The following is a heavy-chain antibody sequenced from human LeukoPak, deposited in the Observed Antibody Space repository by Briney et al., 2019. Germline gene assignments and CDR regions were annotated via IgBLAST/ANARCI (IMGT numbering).Heavy chain of an antibody. CDR3: ERGRGGTIFGVVLGYMDV. CDR1: GGSISSYY. CDR2: IYTSGST. J-gene: IGHJ6*03. V-gene: IGHV4-4*07. D-gene: IGHD3-3*01. Sequence: SETLSLTCTVSGGSISSYYWSWIRQPAGKGLEWIGRIYTSGSTNYNPSLKSRVTMSVDTSKNQFSLKLSSVTAADTAVYYCERGRGGTIFGVVLGYMDVWGKGTTVTVSS.